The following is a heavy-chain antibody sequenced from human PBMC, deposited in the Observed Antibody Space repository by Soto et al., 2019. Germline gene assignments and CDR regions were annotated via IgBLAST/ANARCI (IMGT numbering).Heavy chain of an antibody. CDR2: ITSSGGST. CDR3: AKGTWMHLWTLGH. D-gene: IGHD5-18*01. V-gene: IGHV3-23*01. CDR1: GFTFSSYA. J-gene: IGHJ4*02. Sequence: EVQLLESGGGLVQPGGSLRLSCAASGFTFSSYAMTWVRQAPGKGLEWVSGITSSGGSTYYADSVKGRFTISRDNSKNTLYLQMNSLRAEDTAIYYCAKGTWMHLWTLGHWGQGTLVTASS.